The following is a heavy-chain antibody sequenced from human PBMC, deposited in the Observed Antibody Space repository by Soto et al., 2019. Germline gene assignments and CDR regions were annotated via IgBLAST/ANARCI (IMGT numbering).Heavy chain of an antibody. V-gene: IGHV3-23*01. J-gene: IGHJ4*02. CDR3: GFSSGSYPVSGDFDY. D-gene: IGHD1-26*01. CDR2: ISGSGGST. Sequence: GGSLRLSCAASGFTFSSYAMSWVRQAPGKGLEWVSAISGSGGSTYYADSVKGRFTISRDNSKNTLYLQMNSLRAEDTAVYYCGFSSGSYPVSGDFDYWGQGTLVTVSS. CDR1: GFTFSSYA.